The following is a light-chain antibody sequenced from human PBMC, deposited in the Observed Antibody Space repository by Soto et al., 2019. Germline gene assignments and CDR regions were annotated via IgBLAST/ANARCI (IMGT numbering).Light chain of an antibody. CDR1: QSINTF. V-gene: IGKV1-39*01. CDR2: GAS. CDR3: QQTYTSRPWT. Sequence: DIQVTQSPSSLSASVGDRVTITCRASQSINTFLNWYQQRPGKAPNLLIYGASNLQSGVPSRFSGSGSGTDFTLNISSLQPEDFATYYCQQTYTSRPWTFGRGTKVEIK. J-gene: IGKJ1*01.